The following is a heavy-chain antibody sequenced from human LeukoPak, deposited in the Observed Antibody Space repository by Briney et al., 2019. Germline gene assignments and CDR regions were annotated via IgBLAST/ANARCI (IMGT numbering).Heavy chain of an antibody. D-gene: IGHD2-2*02. CDR2: MNPNSGNT. CDR1: GYTFTSYD. Sequence: ASVKVSCKASGYTFTSYDINWVRQATGEGLEWMGWMNPNSGNTGYAQKFQGRVTMTRNTSISTAYMEVSSLRSEDTAVYYCARGSRCCSSTSCYNADYWGQGTLVTVSS. CDR3: ARGSRCCSSTSCYNADY. V-gene: IGHV1-8*01. J-gene: IGHJ4*02.